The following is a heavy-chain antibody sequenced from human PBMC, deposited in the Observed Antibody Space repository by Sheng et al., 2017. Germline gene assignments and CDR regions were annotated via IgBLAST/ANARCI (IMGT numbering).Heavy chain of an antibody. D-gene: IGHD1-1*01. Sequence: QVQLVQSGAEVKKPGSSVKVSCKASGGTFSSYTISWVRQAPGQGLEWMGRIIPILGIANYAQKFQGRVTITADKSTSTAYMELSSLRSEDTAVYYCARSRGVPNYYYYYYMDVWGKGTTVTVSS. CDR1: GGTFSSYT. J-gene: IGHJ6*03. CDR2: IIPILGIA. V-gene: IGHV1-69*02. CDR3: ARSRGVPNYYYYYYMDV.